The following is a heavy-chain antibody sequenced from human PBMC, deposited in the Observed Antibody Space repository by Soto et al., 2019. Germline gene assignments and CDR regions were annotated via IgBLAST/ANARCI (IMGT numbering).Heavy chain of an antibody. D-gene: IGHD1-26*01. CDR1: GFTFSSYS. Sequence: EVQLVESGGGLVKPGGSLRLSCAASGFTFSSYSMNWVRQAPGKGLEWVSSISSSSSYIYYADSVKGRFTISRDNAKNSLYLQMNSLRAEDTAVYYCARDTVGPKGEVDYWGQGTLVTVSS. CDR2: ISSSSSYI. CDR3: ARDTVGPKGEVDY. V-gene: IGHV3-21*01. J-gene: IGHJ4*02.